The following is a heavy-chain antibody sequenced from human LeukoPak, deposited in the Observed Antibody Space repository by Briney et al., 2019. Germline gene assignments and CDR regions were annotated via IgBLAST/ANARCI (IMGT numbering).Heavy chain of an antibody. D-gene: IGHD1-26*01. J-gene: IGHJ6*03. Sequence: GGSLRLSCAASGFIFSTYNMNWVRQAPGQGLEWVSSITSGSSYIYYADSVKGRFTISRDNAKSSLYLQMDSLRAEDTAVYYCARDPYSGNYGAYYYYYMDVWGKGTTVTISS. CDR2: ITSGSSYI. CDR1: GFIFSTYN. CDR3: ARDPYSGNYGAYYYYYMDV. V-gene: IGHV3-21*01.